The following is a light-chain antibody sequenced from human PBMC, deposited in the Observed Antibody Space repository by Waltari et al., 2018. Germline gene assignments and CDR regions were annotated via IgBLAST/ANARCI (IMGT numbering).Light chain of an antibody. Sequence: QSGLTQPPSASGAPGQRVTISCTGPSANIGAGYDLPVYQLLPGTAPKLLIYGNSNRPSGVPDRFSGSKSGTSASLAITGLQAEDEAGYYCQSYDSSLSGSVFGGGTKLTVL. CDR3: QSYDSSLSGSV. V-gene: IGLV1-40*01. CDR1: SANIGAGYD. CDR2: GNS. J-gene: IGLJ2*01.